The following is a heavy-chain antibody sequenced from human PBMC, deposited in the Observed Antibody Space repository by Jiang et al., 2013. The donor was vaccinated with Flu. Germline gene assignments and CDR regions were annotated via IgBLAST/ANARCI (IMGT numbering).Heavy chain of an antibody. V-gene: IGHV2-70*13. CDR3: ARHSSGRLVLDY. J-gene: IGHJ4*02. CDR2: IDWDDDK. Sequence: KPTQTLTLTCTFSGFSLTTYGICVSWIRQPPGKALEWLALIDWDDDKYYSTSVKTRLTISRDTSKNQVVLIMTNMDPVDTATYYCARHSSGRLVLDYWGQGTLVTVSS. D-gene: IGHD6-19*01. CDR1: GFSLTTYGIC.